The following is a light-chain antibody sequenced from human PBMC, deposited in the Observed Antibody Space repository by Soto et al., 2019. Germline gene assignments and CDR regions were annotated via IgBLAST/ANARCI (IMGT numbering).Light chain of an antibody. CDR3: SSYRSRSTI. J-gene: IGLJ2*01. CDR1: SSGIGGAYNH. CDR2: DVS. V-gene: IGLV2-14*03. Sequence: QSVLTQPASVSGSPGQSITISCTGTSSGIGGAYNHVSWYQQHPGQAPKLMIYDVSNRPSGVSDRFSGSKSGNTASLTISGLQAEDEADYYCSSYRSRSTIFGGGTKLTVL.